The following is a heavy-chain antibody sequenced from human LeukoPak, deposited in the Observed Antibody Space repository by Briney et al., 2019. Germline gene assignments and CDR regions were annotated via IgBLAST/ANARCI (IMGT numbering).Heavy chain of an antibody. D-gene: IGHD6-13*01. CDR1: GFTFSNYA. CDR3: AKDGAMAAAGYYFDY. J-gene: IGHJ4*02. Sequence: SGGSLRLSCAVSGFTFSNYAMHWVRQAPGKGLEWVAVIASDGNDKHLADSVKGRFTISRDNSRNTLFLQMNSLRTEDTAVYYCAKDGAMAAAGYYFDYWGQGTPVTVSS. CDR2: IASDGNDK. V-gene: IGHV3-30*04.